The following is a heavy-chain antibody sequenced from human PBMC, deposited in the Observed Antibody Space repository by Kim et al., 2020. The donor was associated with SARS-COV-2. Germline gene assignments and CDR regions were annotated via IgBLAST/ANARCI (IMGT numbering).Heavy chain of an antibody. J-gene: IGHJ3*02. D-gene: IGHD4-17*01. V-gene: IGHV4-34*01. CDR1: GGSFSGYY. CDR2: INHSGST. CDR3: ARGGKFMTTVTTSGAFDI. Sequence: SETLSLTCAVYGGSFSGYYWSWIRQPPGKGLEWIGEINHSGSTNYNPSLKSRVTISVDTSKNQFSLKLSSVTAADTAVYYCARGGKFMTTVTTSGAFDIWGQGTMVTVSS.